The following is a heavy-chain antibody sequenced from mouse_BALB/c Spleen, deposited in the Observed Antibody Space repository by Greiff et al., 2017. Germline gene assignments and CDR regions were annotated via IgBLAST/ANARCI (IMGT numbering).Heavy chain of an antibody. CDR1: GFTFSSYG. Sequence: EVKLMESGGDLVKPGGSLKLSCAASGFTFSSYGMSWVRQTPDKRLEWVATISSGGSYTYYPDSVKGRFTIARDNAKNTLYLQMSSLKSEDTAMYYCARNDGNYFDDWGQGTTLTVSS. J-gene: IGHJ2*01. CDR3: ARNDGNYFDD. V-gene: IGHV5-6*01. D-gene: IGHD2-3*01. CDR2: ISSGGSYT.